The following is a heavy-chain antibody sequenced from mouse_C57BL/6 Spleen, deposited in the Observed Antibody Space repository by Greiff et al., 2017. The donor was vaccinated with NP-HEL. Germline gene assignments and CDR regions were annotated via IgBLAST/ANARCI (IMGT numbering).Heavy chain of an antibody. CDR1: GYTFTDYY. Sequence: QVQLQQSGAELVRPGASVKLSCKASGYTFTDYYINWVKQRPGQGLEWIARIYPGSGNTYYNEKFKGKATLTAEKSSSTAYMQLSSLTSEDSAVYFCAREEGEKGDYAMDYWGQGTSVTVSS. J-gene: IGHJ4*01. CDR2: IYPGSGNT. V-gene: IGHV1-76*01. CDR3: AREEGEKGDYAMDY.